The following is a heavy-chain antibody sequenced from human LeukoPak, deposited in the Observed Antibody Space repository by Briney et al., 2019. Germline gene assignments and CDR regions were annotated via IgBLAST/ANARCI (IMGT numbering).Heavy chain of an antibody. D-gene: IGHD3-22*01. CDR2: ISWNGGAA. CDR3: ARSITMMNL. J-gene: IGHJ4*02. CDR1: GFSFSNYW. V-gene: IGHV3-20*04. Sequence: PGGSLRLSCATSGFSFSNYWMNWVRQAPGKGLEWVSGISWNGGAAGYAASVKGRFTISRDNAKNSLYLQMNTLRAEDTALYYCARSITMMNLWGQGTLVTVSS.